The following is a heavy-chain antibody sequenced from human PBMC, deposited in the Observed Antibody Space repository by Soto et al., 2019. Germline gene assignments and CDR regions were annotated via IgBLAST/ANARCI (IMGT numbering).Heavy chain of an antibody. CDR1: GFTFSSYS. Sequence: PGGSLRLSCAASGFTFSSYSMNWVRQAPGKGLEWVSYIVRSSATIYYADSVKGRFTISRDNAKNSLYLQMNSLRADDTAVYYCARDLTLFDYWGQGTLVTVSS. CDR3: ARDLTLFDY. CDR2: IVRSSATI. J-gene: IGHJ4*02. V-gene: IGHV3-48*01.